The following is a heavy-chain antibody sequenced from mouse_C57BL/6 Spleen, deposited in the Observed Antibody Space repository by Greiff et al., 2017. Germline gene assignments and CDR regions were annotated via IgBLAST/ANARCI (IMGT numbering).Heavy chain of an antibody. Sequence: QVQLQQPGAELVKPGASVKMSCKASGYTFTSYWITWVKQRPGQGLEWIGDIYPGSGSTNYNEKFKSKATLTVDTSSSTAYMQLSSLTSEDSAVYYCAREDYYCSPFAYWGQGTLVTVSA. CDR2: IYPGSGST. D-gene: IGHD1-1*01. V-gene: IGHV1-55*01. CDR1: GYTFTSYW. J-gene: IGHJ3*01. CDR3: AREDYYCSPFAY.